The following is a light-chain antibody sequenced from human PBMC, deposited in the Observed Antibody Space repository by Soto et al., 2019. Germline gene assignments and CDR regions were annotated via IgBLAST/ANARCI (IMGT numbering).Light chain of an antibody. V-gene: IGKV3-20*01. CDR2: GAS. CDR3: QQYGSSPTWT. J-gene: IGKJ1*01. Sequence: EIVLTQSPGTLSLSPGERATLSCRASQSVSSSYLAWYQQKPGQAPRLLIYGASNRATGIPDRFSGSGSGTDYTLTISRLEPEDFAVYYCQQYGSSPTWTFGQGTKVEIQ. CDR1: QSVSSSY.